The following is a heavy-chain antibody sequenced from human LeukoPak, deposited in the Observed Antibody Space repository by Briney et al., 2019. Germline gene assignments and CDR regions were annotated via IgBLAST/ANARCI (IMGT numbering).Heavy chain of an antibody. CDR1: GFTFSVYR. CDR3: SRSSEYSTSSGQNL. V-gene: IGHV3-21*01. Sequence: GGSLRLSCAASGFTFSVYRMNWVRQAPGKGLECVASISSSGSYIYHADSVKGRFTISRDNARNSLYLQMNSLRVEDTAVYYCSRSSEYSTSSGQNLWGQGTLVTVSS. D-gene: IGHD6-6*01. CDR2: ISSSGSYI. J-gene: IGHJ4*02.